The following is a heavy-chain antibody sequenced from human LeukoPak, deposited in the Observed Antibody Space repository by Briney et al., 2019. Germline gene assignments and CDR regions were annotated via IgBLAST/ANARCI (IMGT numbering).Heavy chain of an antibody. CDR1: GFTFSVYR. CDR3: SRSSEYSTSSGQNL. V-gene: IGHV3-21*01. Sequence: GGSLRLSCAASGFTFSVYRMNWVRQAPGKGLECVASISSSGSYIYHADSVKGRFTISRDNARNSLYLQMNSLRVEDTAVYYCSRSSEYSTSSGQNLWGQGTLVTVSS. D-gene: IGHD6-6*01. CDR2: ISSSGSYI. J-gene: IGHJ4*02.